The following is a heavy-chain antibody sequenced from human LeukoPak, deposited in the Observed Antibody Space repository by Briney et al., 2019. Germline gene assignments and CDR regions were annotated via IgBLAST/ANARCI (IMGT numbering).Heavy chain of an antibody. J-gene: IGHJ5*02. CDR1: GGSISSRTYY. V-gene: IGHV4-39*07. CDR3: ARDAAGEGRLVITWFDP. D-gene: IGHD3-22*01. CDR2: IYYSGST. Sequence: PSETLSLTCTVSGGSISSRTYYWGSIRQPPGKELEWIVTIYYSGSTYYNPSLKSRITISVDTSKNQFSLKLSSVTAADTAVYFCARDAAGEGRLVITWFDPWGQGTLVTVSS.